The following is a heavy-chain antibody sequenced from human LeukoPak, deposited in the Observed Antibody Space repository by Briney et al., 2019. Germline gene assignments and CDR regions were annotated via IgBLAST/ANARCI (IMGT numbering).Heavy chain of an antibody. CDR2: VKSKADGETT. V-gene: IGHV3-15*01. J-gene: IGHJ4*02. CDR3: TADWPGDSYPIDY. Sequence: PGGSLRLSCAASGFTFTSAWMSWARQPPGKGLEWVGRVKSKADGETTDYAAPVKNRFIISRDDSKNMQYLQMNSLKTEDTAVYFCTADWPGDSYPIDYWGQGILVTVS. CDR1: GFTFTSAW. D-gene: IGHD2-21*02.